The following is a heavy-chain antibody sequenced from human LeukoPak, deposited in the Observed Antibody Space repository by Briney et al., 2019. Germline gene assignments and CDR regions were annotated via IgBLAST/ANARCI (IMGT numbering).Heavy chain of an antibody. CDR1: GFTFSTYW. Sequence: PGRSLRLSCAPSGFTFSTYWMSWVRQAPGKGLEWVANIKQDGSEIYYVDSVKGRFTISRDNAEKSLYLQMNSLRVEDTAVYYCARGGYCSTTSCYSYYYGMDVWGQGTTVTVSS. D-gene: IGHD2-2*01. V-gene: IGHV3-7*01. J-gene: IGHJ6*02. CDR3: ARGGYCSTTSCYSYYYGMDV. CDR2: IKQDGSEI.